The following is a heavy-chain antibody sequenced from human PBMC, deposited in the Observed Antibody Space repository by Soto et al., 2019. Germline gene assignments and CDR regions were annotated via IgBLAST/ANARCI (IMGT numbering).Heavy chain of an antibody. CDR3: ARDPFYGGNLLDYYGMDV. D-gene: IGHD4-17*01. CDR2: INAGNGNT. CDR1: GYTFTSYA. Sequence: ASVKVSCKASGYTFTSYAMHWVRQAPGQRLEWMGWINAGNGNTKYSQKFQGRVTITRDTSASTAYMELSSLRSEDTAVYYCARDPFYGGNLLDYYGMDVWGQGTTVTVSS. V-gene: IGHV1-3*01. J-gene: IGHJ6*02.